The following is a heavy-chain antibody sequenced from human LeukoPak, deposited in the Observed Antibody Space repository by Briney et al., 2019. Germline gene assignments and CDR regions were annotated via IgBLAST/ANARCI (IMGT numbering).Heavy chain of an antibody. D-gene: IGHD5-12*01. CDR1: GGSISSSSYY. Sequence: SETLSLTCTVSGGSISSSSYYWGWIRQPPGKGLEWIGSIYYSGSTYYNPSLKSRVTISVDTSKNQFSPKLSSVTAADTAVYYCARHKGVYEYSGDDLGGWFDPWGQGTLVTVSS. J-gene: IGHJ5*02. CDR2: IYYSGST. V-gene: IGHV4-39*01. CDR3: ARHKGVYEYSGDDLGGWFDP.